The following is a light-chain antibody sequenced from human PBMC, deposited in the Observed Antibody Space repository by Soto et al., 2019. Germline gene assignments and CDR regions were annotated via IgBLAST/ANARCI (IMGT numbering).Light chain of an antibody. J-gene: IGKJ1*01. Sequence: ENVLTHSPGTLSLSPCERATLSFSASQSVSRNFLAWYQQKPGQAPRLLIYGASSRATGIPDRFSGSGSGTDFTLTISRLEPDDYAVYCCQQYGASPWTFGQGTKVDIK. CDR3: QQYGASPWT. CDR1: QSVSRNF. V-gene: IGKV3-20*01. CDR2: GAS.